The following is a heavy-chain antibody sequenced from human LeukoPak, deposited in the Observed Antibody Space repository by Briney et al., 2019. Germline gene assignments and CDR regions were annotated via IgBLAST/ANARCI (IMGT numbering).Heavy chain of an antibody. Sequence: SETLSLTCTISGGPISSYYWNWIRQPPGKGLEWIGYIYDSGSTNYNPSLKSRVTISVDTSKNQFSLKLSSVTGADTAVYYCARGYSDYIWFDPWGQGTLVTVSS. CDR2: IYDSGST. D-gene: IGHD4-11*01. CDR3: ARGYSDYIWFDP. V-gene: IGHV4-59*01. CDR1: GGPISSYY. J-gene: IGHJ5*02.